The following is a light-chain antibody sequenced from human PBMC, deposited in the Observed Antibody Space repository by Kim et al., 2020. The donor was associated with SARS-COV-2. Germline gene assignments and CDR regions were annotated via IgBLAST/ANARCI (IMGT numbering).Light chain of an antibody. J-gene: IGLJ3*02. CDR2: EVS. Sequence: QSALTQPPSASGSPGQSVTISCTGTSSDIGTYDYVSWYQQHPDKAPRLMIYEVSQRPSGVPDRFSGSKSGNTASLTVSGLQAEDEAHYYCSSYSGSNNLLFGGGTQLTVL. CDR3: SSYSGSNNLL. CDR1: SSDIGTYDY. V-gene: IGLV2-8*01.